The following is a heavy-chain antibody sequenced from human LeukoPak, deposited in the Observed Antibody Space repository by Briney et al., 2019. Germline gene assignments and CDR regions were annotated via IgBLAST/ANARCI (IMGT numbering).Heavy chain of an antibody. V-gene: IGHV4-34*01. Sequence: SETLSLTCAVYGGSFSGYYWSWIRQPPGKGLEWIGEINHSGSTNYNPSLKSRVTISVDTSKNQFSLKLSSVTAADTAVYYCARWFPNWNYFDYWGQGTLVTVSP. CDR1: GGSFSGYY. J-gene: IGHJ4*02. CDR2: INHSGST. CDR3: ARWFPNWNYFDY. D-gene: IGHD1-1*01.